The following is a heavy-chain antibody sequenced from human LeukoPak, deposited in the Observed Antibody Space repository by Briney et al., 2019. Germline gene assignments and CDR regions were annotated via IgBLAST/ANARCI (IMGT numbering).Heavy chain of an antibody. Sequence: ASVKVSCKASGYTFTSYGISWVRQAPGQGLEWMGWISAYNGNTNYAQKLQGRVTMTTDTSTSTAYMELRSLRSEDTAVYYCATVRWELAFFEWFGYWGQGTLVTVSS. CDR1: GYTFTSYG. D-gene: IGHD1-26*01. CDR2: ISAYNGNT. V-gene: IGHV1-18*01. CDR3: ATVRWELAFFEWFGY. J-gene: IGHJ4*02.